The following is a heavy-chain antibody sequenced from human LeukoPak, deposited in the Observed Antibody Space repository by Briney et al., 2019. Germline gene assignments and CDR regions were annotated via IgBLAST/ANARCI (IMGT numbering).Heavy chain of an antibody. D-gene: IGHD1-20*01. V-gene: IGHV4-4*02. CDR2: IYHNGRT. Sequence: SGTLSLTCVVSGDSVGSSHWWSWVRQPPGKGLEWIGEIYHNGRTNYNPSLKSRVTISVDTSKNQFSLKLSSVTAADTAVYYCARGTAITGYYFDYWGQGTLVTVSS. J-gene: IGHJ4*02. CDR3: ARGTAITGYYFDY. CDR1: GDSVGSSHW.